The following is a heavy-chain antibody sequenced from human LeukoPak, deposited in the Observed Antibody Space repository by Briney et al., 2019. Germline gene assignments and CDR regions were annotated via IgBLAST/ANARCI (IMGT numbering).Heavy chain of an antibody. D-gene: IGHD3-10*01. J-gene: IGHJ4*02. CDR2: IHPRSGET. CDR1: GYSFTAFY. CDR3: ARDGEYGTGSYYRGCFDY. Sequence: ASVKVSCKASGYSFTAFYIHWVRQAPGQGLEWMGWIHPRSGETNYAYKFKGRVTMTRDTSISTAYMDLGSLGSDDTAVYYCARDGEYGTGSYYRGCFDYWGQGILVTVSS. V-gene: IGHV1-2*02.